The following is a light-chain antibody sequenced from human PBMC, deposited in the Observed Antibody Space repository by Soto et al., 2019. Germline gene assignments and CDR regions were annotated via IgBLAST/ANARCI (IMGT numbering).Light chain of an antibody. CDR2: GAS. Sequence: EIVMTQSPATLSVSPGERATLSCRASQSVSSNLAWYQQKPGQAPRLLIYGASTRATGIPDRFSGSGSGTDFTLTISSLQSEDVAVYYCQQYNNWPKTFGQGTKVEIK. V-gene: IGKV3-15*01. CDR1: QSVSSN. J-gene: IGKJ1*01. CDR3: QQYNNWPKT.